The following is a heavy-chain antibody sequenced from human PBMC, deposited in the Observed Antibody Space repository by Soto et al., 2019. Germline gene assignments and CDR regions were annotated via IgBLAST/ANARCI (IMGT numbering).Heavy chain of an antibody. D-gene: IGHD3-22*01. CDR2: ISAYNGNT. J-gene: IGHJ3*02. Sequence: ASVKVSCKASGYTFTSYGISWVRQAPGQGLEWMGWISAYNGNTNYAQKLQGRVTMTTDTSTSTAYMELRSLRSDDTAVYYCAREGAGHTTMIVVEGAFDIWGQGTMVTVSS. CDR1: GYTFTSYG. CDR3: AREGAGHTTMIVVEGAFDI. V-gene: IGHV1-18*01.